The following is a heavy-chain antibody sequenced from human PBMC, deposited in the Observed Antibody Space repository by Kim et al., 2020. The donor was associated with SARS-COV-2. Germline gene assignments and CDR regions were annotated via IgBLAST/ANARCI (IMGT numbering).Heavy chain of an antibody. CDR3: ASRPFVVGLGYYYGMDV. Sequence: SETLSLTCAVSGGSISSSNWWSWVRQPPGKGLEWIGEIYHSGSTNYNPSLKSRVTISVDKSKNQFSLKLSSVTAADTAVYYRASRPFVVGLGYYYGMDVWGQGTTLTVSS. V-gene: IGHV4-4*02. CDR1: GGSISSSNW. CDR2: IYHSGST. J-gene: IGHJ6*02. D-gene: IGHD3-3*01.